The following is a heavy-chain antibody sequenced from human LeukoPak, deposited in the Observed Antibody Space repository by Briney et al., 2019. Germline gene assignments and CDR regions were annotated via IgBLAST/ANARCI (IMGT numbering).Heavy chain of an antibody. CDR2: ISGSGGST. J-gene: IGHJ4*02. CDR1: GFTFSSYA. Sequence: GGSLRLSCAASGFTFSSYAMSWVRQAPGKGLEWVSAISGSGGSTYYADSVKGRFTISRDNSKNTLYLQMNSLRAEDTAVYYCAKDDNHIVVVVAATDYWSQGTLVTVSS. V-gene: IGHV3-23*01. D-gene: IGHD2-15*01. CDR3: AKDDNHIVVVVAATDY.